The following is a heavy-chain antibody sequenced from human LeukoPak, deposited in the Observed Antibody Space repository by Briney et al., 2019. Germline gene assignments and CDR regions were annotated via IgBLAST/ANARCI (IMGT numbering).Heavy chain of an antibody. CDR1: GFTFSDYY. D-gene: IGHD6-13*01. V-gene: IGHV3-11*06. CDR2: ISSSSSYI. Sequence: PGGSLRLSCAASGFTFSDYYMSWIRQAPGKGLEWVSSISSSSSYIYYADSVKGRFTISRDNAKNSLYLQMNSLRAEDTAVYYCARDYAGQQRDYWGQGTLVTVSS. CDR3: ARDYAGQQRDY. J-gene: IGHJ4*02.